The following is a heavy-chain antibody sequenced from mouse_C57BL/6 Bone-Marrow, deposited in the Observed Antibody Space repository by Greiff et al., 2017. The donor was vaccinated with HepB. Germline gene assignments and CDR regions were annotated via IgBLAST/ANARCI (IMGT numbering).Heavy chain of an antibody. CDR1: GYTFTDYN. CDR3: ARKNYGSSCWYFDV. D-gene: IGHD1-1*01. V-gene: IGHV1-18*01. CDR2: INPNNGGT. J-gene: IGHJ1*03. Sequence: EVQLQQSGPELVKPRASVKIPCKASGYTFTDYNMDWVKQSHGKSLEWIGDINPNNGGTIYNQKFKGKATLTVDKSSSTAYMELRSLTSEDTAVYDCARKNYGSSCWYFDVWGTGTTVTVSS.